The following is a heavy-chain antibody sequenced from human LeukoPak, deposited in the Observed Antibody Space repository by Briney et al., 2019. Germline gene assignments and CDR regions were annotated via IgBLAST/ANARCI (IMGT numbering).Heavy chain of an antibody. D-gene: IGHD2-8*01. CDR2: INNDGVST. CDR3: ATRLCTNAACRASSYKSLDV. Sequence: GGSLRLSCATSGFTLSSYWMHWVRQVPGKGLEWLSRINNDGVSTSYADSVKGRFTISRDNAKNSVHLQMNSLRAEDTAVYYCATRLCTNAACRASSYKSLDVWGKGTTVTVSS. CDR1: GFTLSSYW. V-gene: IGHV3-74*01. J-gene: IGHJ6*04.